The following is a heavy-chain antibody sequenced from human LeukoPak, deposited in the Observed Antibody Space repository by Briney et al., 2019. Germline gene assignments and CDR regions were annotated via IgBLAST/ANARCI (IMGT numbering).Heavy chain of an antibody. D-gene: IGHD3-22*01. CDR1: GFTFSDYY. CDR2: ISSSGSTI. J-gene: IGHJ4*02. V-gene: IGHV3-11*01. Sequence: GGSLRLSCAASGFTFSDYYMSWIRQAPGKGLEWVSYISSSGSTIYYADSVKGRFTISRDNAKNSLYLQMNSLRAEDTAVYYCARLVGSDMEEGTYYYDSSGPKPYYFDYWGQGTLVTVSS. CDR3: ARLVGSDMEEGTYYYDSSGPKPYYFDY.